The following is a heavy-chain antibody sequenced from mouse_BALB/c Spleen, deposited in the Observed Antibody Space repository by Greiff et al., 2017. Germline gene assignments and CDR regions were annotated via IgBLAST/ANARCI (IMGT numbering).Heavy chain of an antibody. CDR3: VRHYRDGYYAYAMDY. CDR2: IRSKSNNYAT. J-gene: IGHJ4*01. D-gene: IGHD2-3*01. V-gene: IGHV10-1*02. CDR1: GFTFNTYA. Sequence: GGGLVQPKGSLKLSCAASGFTFNTYAMNWVRQAPGKGLEWVARIRSKSNNYATYYADSVKDRFTISRDDSQSMLYLQMNNLKTEDTAMYYCVRHYRDGYYAYAMDYWGQGTSVTVSS.